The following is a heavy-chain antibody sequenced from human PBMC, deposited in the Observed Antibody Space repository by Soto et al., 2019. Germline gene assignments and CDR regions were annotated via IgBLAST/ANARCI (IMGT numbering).Heavy chain of an antibody. Sequence: EVRLVESGGGLVQPGRSLRLSCAASGFTYGDYAMHWVRQAPGKGPEWVSGISWNSGNIGYAEAVKGRFTISRDNAKNSLYLQMNSLSSEDTALYFCVKDGLPSVFGLVYDGSDIWGLGTMVTVSS. CDR3: VKDGLPSVFGLVYDGSDI. V-gene: IGHV3-9*01. D-gene: IGHD3-3*01. CDR1: GFTYGDYA. CDR2: ISWNSGNI. J-gene: IGHJ3*02.